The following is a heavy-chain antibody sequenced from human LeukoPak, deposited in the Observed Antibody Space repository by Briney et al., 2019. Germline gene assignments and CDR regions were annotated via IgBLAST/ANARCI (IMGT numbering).Heavy chain of an antibody. D-gene: IGHD6-13*01. V-gene: IGHV3-23*01. Sequence: PGGPLRLSCAASGFTFSSYAMSWVRQAPGKGLEWVSGISGSGGSTNHADSVKGRFTISRDNSKNTLYLQMNSLRAEDTAVYYCAKADGYNNGWYCDYWGLGTLVTVSS. CDR1: GFTFSSYA. J-gene: IGHJ4*02. CDR2: ISGSGGST. CDR3: AKADGYNNGWYCDY.